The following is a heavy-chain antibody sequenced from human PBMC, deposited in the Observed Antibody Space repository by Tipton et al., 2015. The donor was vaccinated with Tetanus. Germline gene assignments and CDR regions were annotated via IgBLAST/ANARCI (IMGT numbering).Heavy chain of an antibody. Sequence: TLSLTCTVSGGSISDKKYYWGWIRQPPGKGLEWIASIYFEGSTYYSPSLKSRVTISMDRSENQISLKMTSVTAADTAVYYCAGVTAQRTELYFEHWGQGTQVTVSS. CDR2: IYFEGST. D-gene: IGHD6-13*01. V-gene: IGHV4-39*07. CDR3: AGVTAQRTELYFEH. J-gene: IGHJ1*01. CDR1: GGSISDKKYY.